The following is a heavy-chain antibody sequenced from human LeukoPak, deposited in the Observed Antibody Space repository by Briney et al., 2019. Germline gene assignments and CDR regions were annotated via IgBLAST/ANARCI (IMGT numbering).Heavy chain of an antibody. CDR1: GGSIRSSSYY. CDR2: IYYGGST. V-gene: IGHV4-39*01. D-gene: IGHD1-26*01. J-gene: IGHJ4*02. CDR3: AIPSPYSGSFFDY. Sequence: NPSDTLSLTCTVSGGSIRSSSYYWGWIRQPPGKGLEWIGTIYYGGSTYYNPSLKSRVTISGDTSKNQFSLKLSSVTATDTAVYYCAIPSPYSGSFFDYWGQGTLVTVSS.